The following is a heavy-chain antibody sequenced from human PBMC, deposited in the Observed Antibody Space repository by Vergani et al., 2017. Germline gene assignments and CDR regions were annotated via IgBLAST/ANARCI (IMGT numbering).Heavy chain of an antibody. J-gene: IGHJ4*02. CDR3: ARARVIQLWLRSYYFDY. Sequence: QVQLQESGPGLVKPSETLSLTCTVSGGSISSSSYYWGWIRQPPGKGLEWIGEIKHSGSTNYNPSLKSRVTISVDTSKNQFSLKLSSVTAADTAVYHCARARVIQLWLRSYYFDYWGQGTLVTVSS. CDR2: IKHSGST. V-gene: IGHV4-39*07. D-gene: IGHD5-18*01. CDR1: GGSISSSSYY.